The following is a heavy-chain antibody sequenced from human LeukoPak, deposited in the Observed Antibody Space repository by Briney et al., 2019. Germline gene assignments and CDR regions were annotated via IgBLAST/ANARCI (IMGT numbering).Heavy chain of an antibody. CDR1: GGSISIYY. Sequence: SETLSLTCTVSGGSISIYYWSWIRQPAGKGLEWIGRIYTSGSTNYNPSLKSRVTMSVDTSKNQFSLKLSSVTAADTAVYYCARIRYCSSTSCYAGVHWFDPWGQGTLVTVSP. CDR2: IYTSGST. D-gene: IGHD2-2*01. CDR3: ARIRYCSSTSCYAGVHWFDP. J-gene: IGHJ5*01. V-gene: IGHV4-4*07.